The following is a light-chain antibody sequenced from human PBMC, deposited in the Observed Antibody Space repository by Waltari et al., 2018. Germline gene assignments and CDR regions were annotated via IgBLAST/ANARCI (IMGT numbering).Light chain of an antibody. CDR1: NHDGKS. CDR3: QVWETTSGHPTAV. CDR2: YDS. J-gene: IGLJ2*01. Sequence: SYVMSQPPSVSVAPGETARITWAGDNHDGKSGHWYQQKPGQAPVVVIYYDSDRPSGIPERFSGSNSGDTATLTITRVEAGDEADYSCQVWETTSGHPTAVFGGGTKLTVL. V-gene: IGLV3-21*01.